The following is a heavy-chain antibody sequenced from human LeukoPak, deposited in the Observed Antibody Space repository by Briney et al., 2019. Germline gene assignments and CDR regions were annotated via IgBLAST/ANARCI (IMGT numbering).Heavy chain of an antibody. V-gene: IGHV3-30*18. CDR2: ISYDGSNK. CDR3: AKDPDGYDFWSGPSSNYFDY. D-gene: IGHD3-3*01. CDR1: GFTFGSYG. J-gene: IGHJ4*02. Sequence: PGGSLRLSCAASGFTFGSYGMHWVRQAPGKGLEWVAVISYDGSNKYYADSVKGRFAISRDNSKNTLYLQMNSLRAEDTAVYYCAKDPDGYDFWSGPSSNYFDYWGQGTLVTVSS.